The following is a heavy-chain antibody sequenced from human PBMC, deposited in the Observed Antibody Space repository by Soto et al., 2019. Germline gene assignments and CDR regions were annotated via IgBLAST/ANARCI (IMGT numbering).Heavy chain of an antibody. CDR1: GFSFRIYS. V-gene: IGHV3-48*02. D-gene: IGHD3-10*01. CDR2: ISSDSGTI. Sequence: EVQMVESGGDLVQPGGSLRLSCVVSGFSFRIYSMNWVRQAPGKGLEWISYISSDSGTIYYADSLKGRFTISRDNGKNSLYLQMNSLTDEDTAVYYCARGRLWSFVFWGQGTLVTVSS. J-gene: IGHJ4*02. CDR3: ARGRLWSFVF.